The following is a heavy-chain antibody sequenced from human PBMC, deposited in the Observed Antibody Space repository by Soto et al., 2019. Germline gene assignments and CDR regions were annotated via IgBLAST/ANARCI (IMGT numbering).Heavy chain of an antibody. CDR2: ISGSGGST. D-gene: IGHD2-21*02. CDR1: GFTFSSYA. V-gene: IGHV3-23*01. Sequence: PGGSLRLSYAASGFTFSSYAMSWVRQAPGKGLEWVSAISGSGGSTYYADSVKGRFTISRDNSKNTLYLQMNSLRAEDTAVYYCAKDAPPYCGGDCYSVFDYWGQGTLVTVSS. CDR3: AKDAPPYCGGDCYSVFDY. J-gene: IGHJ4*02.